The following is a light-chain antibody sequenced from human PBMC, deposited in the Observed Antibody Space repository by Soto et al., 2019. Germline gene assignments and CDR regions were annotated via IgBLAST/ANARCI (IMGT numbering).Light chain of an antibody. CDR2: GAS. J-gene: IGKJ2*01. CDR3: QQYNNWSST. V-gene: IGKV3-15*01. Sequence: EIVMTQSPAPLSVSPGERATLSCRASPSVSSNLAWYPQKPGQAPRLLIYGASTRATGIPARFSGSGSGTEFTLTISSLQSEDVAVYYCQQYNNWSSTFGQGTKLEIK. CDR1: PSVSSN.